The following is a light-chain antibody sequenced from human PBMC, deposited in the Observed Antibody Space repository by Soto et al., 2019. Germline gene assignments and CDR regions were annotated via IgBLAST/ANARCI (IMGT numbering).Light chain of an antibody. CDR1: SSDVGGYNY. CDR3: SSYAGSNNLL. V-gene: IGLV2-8*01. J-gene: IGLJ2*01. Sequence: QSALTQPPSASGSPGQSVTISCTGTSSDVGGYNYVSWYQQHPGKAPKLMIYEVSKRPPGVPDRFSGSKSGNTASLTVSGLQAEDEADYYCSSYAGSNNLLFGGGTKLPS. CDR2: EVS.